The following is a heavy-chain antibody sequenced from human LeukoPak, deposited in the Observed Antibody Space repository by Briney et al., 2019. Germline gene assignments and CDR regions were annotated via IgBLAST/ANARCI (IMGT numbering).Heavy chain of an antibody. V-gene: IGHV3-30*03. CDR3: ASESCYYGSGSSYYYYYYGMDV. CDR2: ISYDGSNK. D-gene: IGHD3-10*01. Sequence: GRSLRLSCAASGFTFSSYGMHWVRQAAGKGLEWVAVISYDGSNKYYADSVKGRFTISRDNSKNTLYLQMNSLRAEDTAVYYCASESCYYGSGSSYYYYYYGMDVWGQGTTVTVSS. J-gene: IGHJ6*02. CDR1: GFTFSSYG.